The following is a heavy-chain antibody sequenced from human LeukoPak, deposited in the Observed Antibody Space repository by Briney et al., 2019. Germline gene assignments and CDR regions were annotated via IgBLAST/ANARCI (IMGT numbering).Heavy chain of an antibody. D-gene: IGHD3-22*01. V-gene: IGHV1-69*04. J-gene: IGHJ4*02. CDR3: ARGSIGEYYDSSGSYYFDY. CDR1: GGTFSSYA. Sequence: GASVKVSCKASGGTFSSYAISWVRQAPGQGLEWMGRIIPIFGIANYAQKFQGRVTITADKSTSTAYMELSRLRSEDTAVYYCARGSIGEYYDSSGSYYFDYWGQGTLVTVSS. CDR2: IIPIFGIA.